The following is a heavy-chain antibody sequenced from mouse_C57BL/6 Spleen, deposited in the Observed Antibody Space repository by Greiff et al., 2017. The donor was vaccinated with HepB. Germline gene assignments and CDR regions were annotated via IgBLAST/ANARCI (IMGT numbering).Heavy chain of an antibody. Sequence: VQLQQSGAELVRPGTSVKVSCKASGYAFTNYLIEWVKQRPGQGLEWIGVINPGSGGTNYNEKFKGKATLTADKSSSTAYMQLSSLTSEDSAVYFCARSYGSPYYYAMDYWGQGTSVTVSS. D-gene: IGHD1-1*01. CDR1: GYAFTNYL. J-gene: IGHJ4*01. CDR3: ARSYGSPYYYAMDY. CDR2: INPGSGGT. V-gene: IGHV1-54*01.